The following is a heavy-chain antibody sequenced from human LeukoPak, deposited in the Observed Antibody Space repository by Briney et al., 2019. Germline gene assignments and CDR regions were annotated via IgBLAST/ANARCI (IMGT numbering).Heavy chain of an antibody. J-gene: IGHJ5*02. V-gene: IGHV1-69*13. CDR2: IIPIFGTA. CDR1: GGTFSSYA. Sequence: ASVKVSCKASGGTFSSYAISWVRQAPGQGLEWMGGIIPIFGTANYAQKFQGRVTITADESTCTAYMELSSLRSEDTAVYYCVGYCSGGSCYPLWFDPWGQGTLVTVSS. CDR3: VGYCSGGSCYPLWFDP. D-gene: IGHD2-15*01.